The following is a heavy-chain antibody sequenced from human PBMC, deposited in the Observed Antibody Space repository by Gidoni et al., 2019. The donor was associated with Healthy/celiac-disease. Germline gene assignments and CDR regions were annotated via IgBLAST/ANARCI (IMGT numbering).Heavy chain of an antibody. V-gene: IGHV4-38-2*01. D-gene: IGHD6-13*01. Sequence: QVQLQESGPGLVKPSETLSLTCAVSGYSISSGYYWGWIRQPPGKGLEWLGSIYHSGSTYYNPALKSRVTISVDTSKNQFSLKLSSVTAADTAVYYCASSLLVTHSSSWPYYYYGMDVWGQGTTVTVSS. J-gene: IGHJ6*02. CDR3: ASSLLVTHSSSWPYYYYGMDV. CDR2: IYHSGST. CDR1: GYSISSGYY.